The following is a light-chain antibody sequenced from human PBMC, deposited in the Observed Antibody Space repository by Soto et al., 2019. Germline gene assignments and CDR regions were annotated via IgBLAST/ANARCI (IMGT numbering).Light chain of an antibody. CDR3: NSYTSATTYV. Sequence: QSALTQPASVSGSPGQSITISCTGTSSDVGNWDYVSWYQQHPGKVPKVVIYDVTNRPSGVYNRFSGSTAGNTASLTISDLQADDEADYYCNSYTSATTYVFGTGTKLTVL. V-gene: IGLV2-14*01. CDR1: SSDVGNWDY. J-gene: IGLJ1*01. CDR2: DVT.